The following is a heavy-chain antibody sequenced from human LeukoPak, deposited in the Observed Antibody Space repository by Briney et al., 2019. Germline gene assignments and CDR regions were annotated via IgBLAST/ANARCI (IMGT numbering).Heavy chain of an antibody. CDR1: GFTVSSNY. D-gene: IGHD3-22*01. V-gene: IGHV3-53*01. CDR2: IYSGGST. Sequence: GGSLRLSCAASGFTVSSNYMSWVRQAPGKGLEWVSVIYSGGSTYYADSVKGRFTISRDNSKNTLYLQMNSLRAEDTAVYYCAKEESDYYDSSGPFEYWGQGTLVTVSS. J-gene: IGHJ4*02. CDR3: AKEESDYYDSSGPFEY.